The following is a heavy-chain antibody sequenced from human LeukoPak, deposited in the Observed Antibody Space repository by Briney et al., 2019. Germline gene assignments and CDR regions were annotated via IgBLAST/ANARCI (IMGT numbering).Heavy chain of an antibody. Sequence: PGGSLRLSCAASGFTFSSYDMHWVRQAPGKGLEWVTVISYDGSNKYYGDSVKGRFTISRDNSKNTLYLKMNSLRAEDTAVYYCAKEGSNGDFVYWGQGTLVTVSS. V-gene: IGHV3-30*18. D-gene: IGHD1-26*01. CDR1: GFTFSSYD. CDR2: ISYDGSNK. J-gene: IGHJ4*02. CDR3: AKEGSNGDFVY.